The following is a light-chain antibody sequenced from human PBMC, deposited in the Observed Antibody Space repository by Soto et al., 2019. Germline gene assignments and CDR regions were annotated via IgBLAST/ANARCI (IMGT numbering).Light chain of an antibody. CDR3: QQTYSTLNS. Sequence: DLPVTQSPSSLSASEGDRVTITCRASQSIRTYLNWYQQRPGKPPKLLIQTASTLQSGVPSRFSGSGSGTDFTLTISSLQPEDFATYYCQQTYSTLNSFGQGTKLEIK. J-gene: IGKJ2*03. V-gene: IGKV1-39*01. CDR2: TAS. CDR1: QSIRTY.